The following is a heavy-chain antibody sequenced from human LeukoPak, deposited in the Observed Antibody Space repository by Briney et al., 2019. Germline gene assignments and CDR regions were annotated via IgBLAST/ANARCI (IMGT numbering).Heavy chain of an antibody. CDR1: GGSISSYY. CDR3: AKNNGYGYWFDY. J-gene: IGHJ4*02. CDR2: IYYTGKT. V-gene: IGHV4-4*07. Sequence: SETLSLTCTVSGGSISSYYWSWIRQPAGNRPEWIGRIYYTGKTIYNPSLMSRVTISLDTSKNQFSLNLSSVSAADTALYYCAKNNGYGYWFDYWGQGILVTVSS. D-gene: IGHD5-12*01.